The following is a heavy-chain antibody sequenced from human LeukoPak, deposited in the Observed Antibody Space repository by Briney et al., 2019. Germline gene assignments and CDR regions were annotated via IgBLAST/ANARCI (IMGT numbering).Heavy chain of an antibody. CDR2: IYYSGST. J-gene: IGHJ6*02. V-gene: IGHV4-59*08. CDR3: ASTGSGPLNYYDGMDV. CDR1: GGSISSYY. D-gene: IGHD3-10*01. Sequence: SETLSPTCTVSGGSISSYYWSWLRQPPGKGLEWIGYIYYSGSTNYNPSLKSRVTISVDTTKNQFSLKLSSVTAADTAVYYCASTGSGPLNYYDGMDVWGQGTTVTVSS.